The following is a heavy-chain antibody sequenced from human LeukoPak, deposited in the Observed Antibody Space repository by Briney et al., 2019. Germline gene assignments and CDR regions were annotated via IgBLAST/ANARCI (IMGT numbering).Heavy chain of an antibody. CDR1: GFTFSSYE. Sequence: PGGSLRLSCAASGFTFSSYEMNWVRQAPGMGLEWVSYISSSGSTIYYADSVKGRFTISRDNAKNSLYLQMNSLRAEDTAVYYCARDQIFGVVFPDYWGQGTLVTVSS. J-gene: IGHJ4*02. V-gene: IGHV3-48*03. CDR3: ARDQIFGVVFPDY. D-gene: IGHD3-3*01. CDR2: ISSSGSTI.